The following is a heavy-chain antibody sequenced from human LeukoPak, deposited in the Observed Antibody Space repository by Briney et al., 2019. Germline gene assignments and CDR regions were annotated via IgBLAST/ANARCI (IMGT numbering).Heavy chain of an antibody. CDR2: ISSSSSTI. CDR3: ARGLSSIAARDYMDV. CDR1: GFTFSSYS. D-gene: IGHD6-6*01. Sequence: GGSLRLSCAASGFTFSSYSMNWVRQAPGKGLEWVSYISSSSSTIYYADSVKGRFTISRDNAKNSLYLQMNSLRAEDTAVYYCARGLSSIAARDYMDVWGKGTTVTVSS. V-gene: IGHV3-48*01. J-gene: IGHJ6*03.